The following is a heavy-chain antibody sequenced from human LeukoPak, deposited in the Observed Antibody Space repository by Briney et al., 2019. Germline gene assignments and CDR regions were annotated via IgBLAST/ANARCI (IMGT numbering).Heavy chain of an antibody. CDR2: IRYDGTSK. V-gene: IGHV3-30*02. CDR3: AKETRGSYSDY. D-gene: IGHD1-26*01. J-gene: IGHJ4*02. CDR1: GFTFSSSG. Sequence: TGGSLRLSCAASGFTFSSSGMHWVRQAPGKGLEWVALIRYDGTSKYYADSVKGRFTISRDNSKNTVYLQMNSLRAEDTAVYYCAKETRGSYSDYWGQGTLVTVSS.